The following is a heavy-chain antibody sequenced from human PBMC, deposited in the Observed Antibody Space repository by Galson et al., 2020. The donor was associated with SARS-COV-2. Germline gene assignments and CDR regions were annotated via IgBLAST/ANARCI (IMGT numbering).Heavy chain of an antibody. CDR3: VRVGLGRGTPNLTSMDV. D-gene: IGHD3-10*01. CDR2: IYSGTETT. J-gene: IGHJ6*02. Sequence: SETLSLTCTVSGGSVNSNDYYWGWARQPPEKGLEWIGSIYSGTETTYYNPSLKRRVTISVDTSKNQFSLKMTSVTAADTAVYYCVRVGLGRGTPNLTSMDVWGQGTTVTVSS. V-gene: IGHV4-39*07. CDR1: GGSVNSNDYY.